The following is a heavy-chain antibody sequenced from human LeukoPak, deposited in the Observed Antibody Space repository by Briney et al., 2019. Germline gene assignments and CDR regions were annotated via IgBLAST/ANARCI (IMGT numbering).Heavy chain of an antibody. J-gene: IGHJ4*02. CDR3: TRVRYRGFYGSSGYGGAYYFDY. V-gene: IGHV4-59*01. D-gene: IGHD3-22*01. CDR1: GGSFGNYY. CDR2: IYDSGTT. Sequence: SETLSLTCTVSGGSFGNYYWSWIRQPPGKGLEWIGYIYDSGTTNYNPSLKSRVTISVDTATNQFSLKLRSVTAADTAVYYCTRVRYRGFYGSSGYGGAYYFDYWGQGTLVTVSS.